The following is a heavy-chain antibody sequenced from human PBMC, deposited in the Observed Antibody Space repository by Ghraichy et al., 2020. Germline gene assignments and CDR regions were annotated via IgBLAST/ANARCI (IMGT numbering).Heavy chain of an antibody. CDR1: GLIFGSYW. J-gene: IGHJ3*02. CDR2: INQDGRER. CDR3: SSGDTFDI. D-gene: IGHD3-10*01. Sequence: GESLNISCAASGLIFGSYWMTWVRQAPGKGLEWVANINQDGRERYYVGSVKGRFTISRDNAKNSLYLQMDSLGAEDTAVYYCSSGDTFDIWGQGTMVAVSS. V-gene: IGHV3-7*03.